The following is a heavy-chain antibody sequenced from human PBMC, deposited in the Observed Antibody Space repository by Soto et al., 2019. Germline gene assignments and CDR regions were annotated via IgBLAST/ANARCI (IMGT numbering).Heavy chain of an antibody. D-gene: IGHD6-13*01. J-gene: IGHJ6*02. CDR1: GYTFTSYG. V-gene: IGHV1-18*04. CDR3: ARTGSSWTNYYYGMDV. CDR2: ISAYNGNT. Sequence: ASVKVSCKASGYTFTSYGISWVRQAPGQGLEWMGWISAYNGNTNTAQKLQGRVTMTTDTSTSTAYMELRSLRSDDTAVYYCARTGSSWTNYYYGMDVWGQGTTVTVSS.